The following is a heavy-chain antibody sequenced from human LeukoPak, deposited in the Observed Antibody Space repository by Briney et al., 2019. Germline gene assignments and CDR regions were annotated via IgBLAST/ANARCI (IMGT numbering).Heavy chain of an antibody. CDR3: ARVQAGYSHHSYFDY. CDR2: IYYSGST. V-gene: IGHV4-39*07. D-gene: IGHD5-18*01. CDR1: ADSISSTSYY. Sequence: SETLSLTCTVSADSISSTSYYWGWIRQPPGKGLEWIGSIYYSGSTYYNPSLKSRVTISVDTSKNQFSLQLSSVTAADTAVYYCARVQAGYSHHSYFDYWGQGTLVTVSS. J-gene: IGHJ4*02.